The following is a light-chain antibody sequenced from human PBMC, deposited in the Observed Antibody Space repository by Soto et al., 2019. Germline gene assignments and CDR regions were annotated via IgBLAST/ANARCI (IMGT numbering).Light chain of an antibody. CDR1: QSISTS. CDR2: AAS. J-gene: IGKJ3*01. V-gene: IGKV1-39*01. Sequence: DIQLTQSPSSLSASIGDRVTITCRATQSISTSLNWYQQRSGKAPKLLIFAASSLQSGVPSRFSGSGSGTHFTLTITSRQPEEFATYYCQQSYRTPPFSFGPGTRVDSK. CDR3: QQSYRTPPFS.